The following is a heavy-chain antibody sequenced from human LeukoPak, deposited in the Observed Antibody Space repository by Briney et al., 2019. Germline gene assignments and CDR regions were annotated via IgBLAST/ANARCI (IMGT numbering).Heavy chain of an antibody. V-gene: IGHV5-10-1*01. CDR1: GYSSISYW. CDR2: IALSDSYS. Sequence: KNGAALKTSWKGSGYSSISYWSKWLREMREKVQWRRGRIALSDSYSNYSPYFEGHVTISADKSVSTAYLQWSSLKASDTAMYYCARPRYNWDGYDAFDIWGQGTMVIVSS. D-gene: IGHD1-20*01. CDR3: ARPRYNWDGYDAFDI. J-gene: IGHJ3*02.